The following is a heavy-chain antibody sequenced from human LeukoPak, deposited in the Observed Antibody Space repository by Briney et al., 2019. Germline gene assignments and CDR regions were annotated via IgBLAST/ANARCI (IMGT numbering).Heavy chain of an antibody. CDR2: ISSSSSYI. CDR3: ARGDKSSGWYFFDY. Sequence: GGSLRLSCAASGFTFSTYSMNWVRQAPGKGLEWVSSISSSSSYIYYADSVEGRFTISRDNAKNSLYLQMNSLTAEDTAVYYCARGDKSSGWYFFDYWGQGTLVTVSS. V-gene: IGHV3-21*01. CDR1: GFTFSTYS. D-gene: IGHD6-19*01. J-gene: IGHJ4*02.